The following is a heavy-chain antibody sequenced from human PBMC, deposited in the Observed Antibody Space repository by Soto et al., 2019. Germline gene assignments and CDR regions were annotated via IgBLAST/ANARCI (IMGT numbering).Heavy chain of an antibody. D-gene: IGHD1-1*01. CDR1: GFTFSTYS. Sequence: EVQLVESGGGLVKPGGSLRLSCAASGFTFSTYSINWVRQAPGKGLEWVSSISSSSTYIYYADSVKGRFTISRDNAKKSLYMKMNSLRVEDTAVYYCAPNGGTGKRFEYWGQGTLVTVSS. J-gene: IGHJ4*02. CDR2: ISSSSTYI. V-gene: IGHV3-21*01. CDR3: APNGGTGKRFEY.